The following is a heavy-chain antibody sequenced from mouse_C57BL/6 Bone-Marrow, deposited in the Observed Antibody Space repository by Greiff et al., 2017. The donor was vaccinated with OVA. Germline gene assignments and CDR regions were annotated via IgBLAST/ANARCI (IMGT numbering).Heavy chain of an antibody. J-gene: IGHJ3*01. V-gene: IGHV1-59*01. CDR1: GYTFTSYW. CDR3: ARLFFAY. CDR2: IDPSASYT. Sequence: QVQLQQPGAELVRPGTSVKLSCKASGYTFTSYWMHWVKQRPGQGLEWIGVIDPSASYTNYNQKFKGKATLTVDTSSSTAYMQLSSLTSEDSAVYYCARLFFAYWGQGTLVTVSA.